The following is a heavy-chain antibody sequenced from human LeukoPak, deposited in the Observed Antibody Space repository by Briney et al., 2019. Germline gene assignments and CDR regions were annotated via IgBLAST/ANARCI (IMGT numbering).Heavy chain of an antibody. CDR3: ARHVYDYVWGSYRYTPWLNYLDV. J-gene: IGHJ6*03. V-gene: IGHV4-39*01. CDR1: GGSISSSSYY. D-gene: IGHD3-16*02. Sequence: SETLSLTCTLSGGSISSSSYYWGWIRQPPGKWLEWIGSIYYSGSTYYNPSLKSRVTISVDTSKNQFSLKLSSVTAADTAVYYCARHVYDYVWGSYRYTPWLNYLDVWGKGTTVTVSS. CDR2: IYYSGST.